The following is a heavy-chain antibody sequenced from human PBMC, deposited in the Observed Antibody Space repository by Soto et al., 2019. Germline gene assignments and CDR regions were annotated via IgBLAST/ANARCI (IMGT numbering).Heavy chain of an antibody. D-gene: IGHD3-10*01. CDR1: GFTFNTYG. V-gene: IGHV3-33*01. J-gene: IGHJ4*02. CDR3: ARGLWYGEPYFDL. Sequence: PGGSLRLSCAASGFTFNTYGIHWVRQAPGKGLEWVAIIWYDGTKKYYADSVKGRFTISRDNSKNTVDLQMDTLRAEDTALYYCARGLWYGEPYFDLWGQGALVTVSS. CDR2: IWYDGTKK.